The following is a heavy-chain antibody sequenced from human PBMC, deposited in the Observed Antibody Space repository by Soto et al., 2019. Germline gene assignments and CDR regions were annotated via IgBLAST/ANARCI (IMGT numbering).Heavy chain of an antibody. CDR2: IIGSGGST. CDR1: GFTFSSYA. V-gene: IGHV3-23*01. CDR3: GKQIRYFDWLSAY. Sequence: GGSLRLSCPASGFTFSSYAMSWVRQAPGKGLDWVSAIIGSGGSTYYSVSVKGRFTISIHNSKNTIYLHMNILRAXNKAVYYCGKQIRYFDWLSAYRGQRTPVTVSS. J-gene: IGHJ4*02. D-gene: IGHD3-9*01.